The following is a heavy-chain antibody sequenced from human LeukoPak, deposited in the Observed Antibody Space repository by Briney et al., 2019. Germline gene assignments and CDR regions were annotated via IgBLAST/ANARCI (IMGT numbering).Heavy chain of an antibody. CDR1: GGSISSGGYY. Sequence: SETLSLTCTVSGGSISSGGYYWSWIRQHPGKGLEWVGHIYYLGSTNYNPSLKSRVTISIDTSKNYFSLKLNSVIAADTAVYYCARDRLGSYWYFDLWGRGTLVTVSS. J-gene: IGHJ2*01. CDR3: ARDRLGSYWYFDL. CDR2: IYYLGST. D-gene: IGHD7-27*01. V-gene: IGHV4-61*03.